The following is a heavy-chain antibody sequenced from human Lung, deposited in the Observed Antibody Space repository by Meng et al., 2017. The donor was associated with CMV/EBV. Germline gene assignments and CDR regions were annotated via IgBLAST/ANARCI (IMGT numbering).Heavy chain of an antibody. CDR2: ISDSGDSP. CDR1: GFIFNSYA. CDR3: AKTLNGYGGEDS. D-gene: IGHD5-18*01. V-gene: IGHV3-23*01. Sequence: GEXXTISCTASGFIFNSYAMTWVRQAPGKGLEWVSLISDSGDSPYYADSVKGRFIISRDNSKNMVYLQMKSLRADDTAIYCCAKTLNGYGGEDSWGQGTLVTVSS. J-gene: IGHJ4*02.